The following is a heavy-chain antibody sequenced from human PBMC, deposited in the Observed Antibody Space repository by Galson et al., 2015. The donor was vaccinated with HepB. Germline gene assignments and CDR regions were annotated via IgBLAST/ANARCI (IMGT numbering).Heavy chain of an antibody. CDR1: GFTFSSAW. V-gene: IGHV3-15*01. D-gene: IGHD3-9*01. Sequence: SLRLSCAASGFTFSSAWMSWVRQAPGKGLEWVGRIKSKTDGGTTDYAAPVKGRFTISRDDSKNTLYLQMNSLKTEDTAVYYCTTEILRYFDWLPIDYWGQGTLVTVSS. J-gene: IGHJ4*02. CDR3: TTEILRYFDWLPIDY. CDR2: IKSKTDGGTT.